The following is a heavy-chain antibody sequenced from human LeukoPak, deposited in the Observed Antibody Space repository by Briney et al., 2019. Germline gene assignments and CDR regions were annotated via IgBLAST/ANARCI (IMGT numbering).Heavy chain of an antibody. Sequence: SETLSLTCTVSGGSISSYYWSWIRQPPGKGLEWIGYIYYSGSTNYNPSLKSRVTISVDTSKNQFSLKLSSVTAADTAVYYCARSRRTAVFDPWGQGILVTVSS. V-gene: IGHV4-59*08. J-gene: IGHJ5*02. CDR1: GGSISSYY. D-gene: IGHD6-6*01. CDR2: IYYSGST. CDR3: ARSRRTAVFDP.